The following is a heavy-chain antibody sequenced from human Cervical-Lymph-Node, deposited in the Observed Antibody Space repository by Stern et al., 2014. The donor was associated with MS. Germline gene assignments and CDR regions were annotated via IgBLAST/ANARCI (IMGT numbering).Heavy chain of an antibody. J-gene: IGHJ3*01. CDR1: GFTFDDYT. V-gene: IGHV3-9*01. D-gene: IGHD6-13*01. CDR2: ITWNSAKL. CDR3: ARVEASNWSDALDL. Sequence: EVQLEESGGGLVQPGRSLRLSCAASGFTFDDYTMPWVRQVPGKGLEWVSGITWNSAKLGYVDSVEGRFTISRDNARNSLYMQMNSLRVEDTALYYCARVEASNWSDALDLWGQGTMVTVSS.